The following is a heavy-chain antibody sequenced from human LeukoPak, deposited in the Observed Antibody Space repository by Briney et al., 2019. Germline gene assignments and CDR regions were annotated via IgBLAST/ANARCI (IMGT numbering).Heavy chain of an antibody. CDR2: INRDGSER. V-gene: IGHV3-7*01. J-gene: IGHJ4*02. D-gene: IGHD5-18*01. CDR1: GFTFNNYW. CDR3: ARSLWPEDC. Sequence: GGSLRLSCAASGFTFNNYWMSWVRQAPGKGLEWVANINRDGSERNYVDSVRGRFTISRDNARTSFYLQMNSLRAEDTAVYYCARSLWPEDCWGQGTLVTVSS.